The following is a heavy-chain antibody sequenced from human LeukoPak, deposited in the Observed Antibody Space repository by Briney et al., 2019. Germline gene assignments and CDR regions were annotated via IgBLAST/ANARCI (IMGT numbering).Heavy chain of an antibody. CDR3: VKDRTGNYVAWFDP. D-gene: IGHD4-11*01. V-gene: IGHV3-23*01. CDR2: ISGSGGST. J-gene: IGHJ5*02. Sequence: GGSLRLSCAASGFTFSSYAMSWVRQAPGKGLEWVSAISGSGGSTYYADSVKGRFTISRDNSKNTLYLQMSSLRAEDAAVYYCVKDRTGNYVAWFDPWGQGTLVTVSS. CDR1: GFTFSSYA.